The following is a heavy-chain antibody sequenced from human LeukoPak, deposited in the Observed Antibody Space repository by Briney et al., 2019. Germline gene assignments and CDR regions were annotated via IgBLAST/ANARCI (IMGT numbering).Heavy chain of an antibody. J-gene: IGHJ5*02. D-gene: IGHD3-10*01. CDR1: GFTFSSSG. Sequence: GGSLRLSCAASGFTFSSSGMIRVRQAPGKGLEWVSAISGTGDRTYHADSVKGRFTISRDNSKNTLYLHMNSLRAEDTAVYYCAKGYYASGSYGWFDPWGQGTLVTVSS. CDR2: ISGTGDRT. V-gene: IGHV3-23*01. CDR3: AKGYYASGSYGWFDP.